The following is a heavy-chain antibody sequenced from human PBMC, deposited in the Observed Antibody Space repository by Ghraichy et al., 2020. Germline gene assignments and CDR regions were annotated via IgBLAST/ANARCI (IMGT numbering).Heavy chain of an antibody. CDR1: GFTFSSYA. CDR2: ISYDGSNK. D-gene: IGHD6-13*01. J-gene: IGHJ5*02. Sequence: GGSLRLSCAASGFTFSSYAMHWVRQAPGKGLEWVAVISYDGSNKYYADSVKGRFTISRDNSKNTLYLQMNSLRAEDTAVYYCARDGGSYSSSWYRWFDPWGQGTLVTVSS. CDR3: ARDGGSYSSSWYRWFDP. V-gene: IGHV3-30-3*01.